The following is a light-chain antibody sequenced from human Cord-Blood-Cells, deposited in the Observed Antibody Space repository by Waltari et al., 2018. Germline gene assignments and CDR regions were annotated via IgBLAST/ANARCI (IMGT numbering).Light chain of an antibody. V-gene: IGKV1-8*01. CDR2: AAS. CDR1: QGISSY. Sequence: AIRMTQSPSSFSASTGDRVTITCRASQGISSYLAWYQQKPGKAPKLLIDAASTLQSGVPSRFSGSGSGTDFTLTISRLQSEDFATYYCQQYYSYPYTFGQGTKLEIK. CDR3: QQYYSYPYT. J-gene: IGKJ2*01.